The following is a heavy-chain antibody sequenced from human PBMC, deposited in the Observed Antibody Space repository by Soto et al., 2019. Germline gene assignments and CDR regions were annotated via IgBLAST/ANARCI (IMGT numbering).Heavy chain of an antibody. Sequence: EVQLLESGGGLVQPGGSLRLSCAASGFTFRNYAMTWVRQAPGKGLEWVSTIRASGDSTYYADSVKGRITISRDNSKNTVYLQMNTLEAEDTAVYFCAKGGYTAYNDYWGQGILVTVSS. J-gene: IGHJ4*02. CDR2: IRASGDST. CDR3: AKGGYTAYNDY. CDR1: GFTFRNYA. V-gene: IGHV3-23*01. D-gene: IGHD5-18*01.